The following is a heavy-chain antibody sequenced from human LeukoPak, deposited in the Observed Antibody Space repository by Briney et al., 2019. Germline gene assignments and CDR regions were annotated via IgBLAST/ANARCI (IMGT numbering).Heavy chain of an antibody. CDR2: ISYDGSNK. Sequence: PGGSLRLSCAASRFTFNTYAMHWVRQAPGKGLEWVAIISYDGSNKYYADSVKGRLTISRDNSKDTLYLHMNSLRGEDTAVYYCARAGPHAFDIWGQGTMVTVSS. CDR1: RFTFNTYA. CDR3: ARAGPHAFDI. V-gene: IGHV3-30-3*01. J-gene: IGHJ3*02.